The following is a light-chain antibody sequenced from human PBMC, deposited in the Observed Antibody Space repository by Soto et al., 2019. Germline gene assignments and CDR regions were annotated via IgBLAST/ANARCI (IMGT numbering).Light chain of an antibody. CDR1: SSNIGSNY. V-gene: IGLV1-47*01. CDR2: RNN. J-gene: IGLJ2*01. Sequence: QSVLTQPPSASGTPGQRVTISCSGSSSNIGSNYVYWYQQLPGTVPQLLIYRNNERPSGVPDRFSGSKSGTSPSLAISGLRSEDEADYYCAAWDDSLSGVVFGGGTQLTVL. CDR3: AAWDDSLSGVV.